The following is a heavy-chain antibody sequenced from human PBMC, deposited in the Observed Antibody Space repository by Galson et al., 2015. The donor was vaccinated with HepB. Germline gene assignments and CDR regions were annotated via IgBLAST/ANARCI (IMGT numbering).Heavy chain of an antibody. J-gene: IGHJ2*01. CDR1: GDSVSSNSAA. Sequence: CAISGDSVSSNSAAWNWIRQSPSRGLEWLGRTYYSSNWYTDYAFSVKNRITVNPDTSRNQFSLQLNSVTPKDTAVYYCARNWGGSWYFDLWGRGTLVTVSS. CDR2: TYYSSNWYT. CDR3: ARNWGGSWYFDL. V-gene: IGHV6-1*01. D-gene: IGHD3-10*01.